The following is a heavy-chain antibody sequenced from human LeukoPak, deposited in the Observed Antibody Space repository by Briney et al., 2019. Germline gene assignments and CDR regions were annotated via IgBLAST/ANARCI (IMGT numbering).Heavy chain of an antibody. J-gene: IGHJ5*02. V-gene: IGHV3-23*01. CDR1: GFTYINYA. CDR3: AKEPPAYCSSRSCPNWLDP. D-gene: IGHD2-15*01. Sequence: PGGSLRLSCAASGFTYINYAMSWVRQAPGKGLEWVSAVSASGGTTYYADSVKGRFTISRDNSKNTLHLQMNSLRAEDTAVYHCAKEPPAYCSSRSCPNWLDPWGQGTLVTVSS. CDR2: VSASGGTT.